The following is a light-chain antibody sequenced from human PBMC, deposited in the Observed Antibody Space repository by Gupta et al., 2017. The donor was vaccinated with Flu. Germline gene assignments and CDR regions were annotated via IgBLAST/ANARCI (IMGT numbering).Light chain of an antibody. J-gene: IGKJ1*01. Sequence: DTVMTQSPLSLSVTPGEPASISCRSSQSLLHTNGYNYLDWYLRKPGQSPQLLIYLGSNRASGVPDRFSGGGSGTTFTLKISRVAAEDVGIYYCMQALHTPPTFGQGTKVEVK. CDR3: MQALHTPPT. V-gene: IGKV2-28*01. CDR1: QSLLHTNGYNY. CDR2: LGS.